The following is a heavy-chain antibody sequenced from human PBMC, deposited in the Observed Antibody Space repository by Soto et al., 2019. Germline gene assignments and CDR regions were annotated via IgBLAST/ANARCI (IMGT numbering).Heavy chain of an antibody. CDR1: GFSFSSYA. CDR2: IHGSAAGT. V-gene: IGHV3-23*01. J-gene: IGHJ4*02. CDR3: AKDYYFDS. Sequence: EVQVLESGGGLVQPGGSLRLSCAASGFSFSSYAMSWVRQAPGKGLEWVSSIHGSAAGTYYADSVKGRFTISRDNSKNTLWLQMNSLRAEDTALSYCAKDYYFDSWGQGTLVTVSS.